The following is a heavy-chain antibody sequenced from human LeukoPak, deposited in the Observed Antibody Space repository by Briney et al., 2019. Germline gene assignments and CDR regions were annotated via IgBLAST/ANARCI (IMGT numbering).Heavy chain of an antibody. CDR1: GFTFSSYE. D-gene: IGHD2-2*01. Sequence: PGGSLRLSCAASGFTFSSYEMNWVRQAPGKGLEWVSYISSSGSTIYYADSVKGRFTISRDNSKNTLYLQMNSLRAEDTAVYYCARTRRSVVVPAAIPPGPFDYWGQGTLVTVSS. CDR2: ISSSGSTI. J-gene: IGHJ4*02. V-gene: IGHV3-48*03. CDR3: ARTRRSVVVPAAIPPGPFDY.